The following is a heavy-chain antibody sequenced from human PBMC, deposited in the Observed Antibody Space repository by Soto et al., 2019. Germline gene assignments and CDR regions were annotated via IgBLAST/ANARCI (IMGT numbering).Heavy chain of an antibody. Sequence: QVQLVQSGGGVVQPGGSLRLSCAASGFTFRSYAIHWVRQAPGKGLEWVADVSFDGSHKTYAVPVRGRFTLSRDNSKKTVCLQMNSLRAEDTAVYYCAKLGDAVSGFFDFWGQGTQVAVSS. CDR1: GFTFRSYA. J-gene: IGHJ5*01. D-gene: IGHD3-3*01. CDR2: VSFDGSHK. V-gene: IGHV3-30*18. CDR3: AKLGDAVSGFFDF.